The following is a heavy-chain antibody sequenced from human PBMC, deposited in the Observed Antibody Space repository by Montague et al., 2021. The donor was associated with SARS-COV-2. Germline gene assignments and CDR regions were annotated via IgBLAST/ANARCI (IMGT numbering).Heavy chain of an antibody. J-gene: IGHJ4*02. V-gene: IGHV4-34*01. CDR3: ARGGGYSYGALDY. D-gene: IGHD5-18*01. Sequence: SETLSLTCAVYGGSFSGYYWSWIRQPPGKGLEWIGEINYSGSTNYNPSLKSRVTISVDTSKKQFSLRLNSVTAADTAVYYCARGGGYSYGALDYWGQGTLVTVSS. CDR1: GGSFSGYY. CDR2: INYSGST.